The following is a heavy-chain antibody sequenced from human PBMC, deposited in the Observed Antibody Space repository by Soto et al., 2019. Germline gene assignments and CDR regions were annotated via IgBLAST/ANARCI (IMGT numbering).Heavy chain of an antibody. CDR3: AKLRRPDRTLIASEGIVVISWFDP. CDR2: IKSKTDGGTT. CDR1: GFTFSNAW. D-gene: IGHD3-16*02. V-gene: IGHV3-15*01. J-gene: IGHJ5*02. Sequence: PGGSLRLSCAASGFTFSNAWMSWVRQAPGKGLEWVGRIKSKTDGGTTDYAAPVKGRFTISRDDSKNTLYLQMNSLRAEDTAVYYCAKLRRPDRTLIASEGIVVISWFDPWGQGTLVTVS.